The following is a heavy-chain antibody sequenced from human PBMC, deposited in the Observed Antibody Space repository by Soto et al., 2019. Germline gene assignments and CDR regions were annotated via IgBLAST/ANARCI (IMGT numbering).Heavy chain of an antibody. CDR1: GGSISSSSYY. V-gene: IGHV4-39*01. D-gene: IGHD6-13*01. J-gene: IGHJ5*02. CDR2: IYYSGST. Sequence: QLQLQESGPGLVKPSETLSLTCTVSGGSISSSSYYWGWIRQPPGKGLEWIGSIYYSGSTYYNPSLKSRVTISVDTSKNQFSLKLSSVTAADTAVYYCASIVLGSSSWPGWFDPWGQGTLVTVSS. CDR3: ASIVLGSSSWPGWFDP.